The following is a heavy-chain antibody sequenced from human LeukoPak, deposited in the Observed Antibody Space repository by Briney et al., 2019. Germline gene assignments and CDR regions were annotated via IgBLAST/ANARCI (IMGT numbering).Heavy chain of an antibody. CDR2: ISNTGTTI. J-gene: IGHJ4*02. Sequence: PGGSLRLSCAASGFTFSDYYMMWIRQAPGEGLEWVSYISNTGTTIYYADSVKGRFTISRDNAKNSLYLQMNSLKVEDTAVYYCARDNSGADGDSGQGTLVTVSS. CDR3: ARDNSGADGD. CDR1: GFTFSDYY. D-gene: IGHD5-12*01. V-gene: IGHV3-11*01.